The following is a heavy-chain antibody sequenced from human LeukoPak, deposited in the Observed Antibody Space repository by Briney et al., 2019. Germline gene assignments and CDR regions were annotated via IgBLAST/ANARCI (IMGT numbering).Heavy chain of an antibody. D-gene: IGHD5-18*01. Sequence: GGSLRLSCAASGFTFSDYYMSWIRQAPGKGLEWFSYISSSGSTMYYADSVKGRFTISRDNAKNSLFLQMNSLRAEGTAVYYCARGGGYSYGYGMDVWGKGTTVTVSS. CDR2: ISSSGSTM. CDR1: GFTFSDYY. J-gene: IGHJ6*04. CDR3: ARGGGYSYGYGMDV. V-gene: IGHV3-11*04.